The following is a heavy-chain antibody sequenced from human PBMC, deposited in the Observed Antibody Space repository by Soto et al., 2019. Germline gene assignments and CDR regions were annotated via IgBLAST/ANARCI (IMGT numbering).Heavy chain of an antibody. CDR2: IKEDGSEQ. V-gene: IGHV3-7*01. CDR1: GFNFRRYW. D-gene: IGHD4-17*01. J-gene: IGHJ4*02. CDR3: PIDPTASYGDSLLFDY. Sequence: EVQLVESGGGLVQPGGSLRLSCAASGFNFRRYWMSWVRQAPGKGLEWVANIKEDGSEQYYVDSVKRRFTIFRDNAKNSLALQMNSLRAADTAIYYCPIDPTASYGDSLLFDYGGQGTLVIVSS.